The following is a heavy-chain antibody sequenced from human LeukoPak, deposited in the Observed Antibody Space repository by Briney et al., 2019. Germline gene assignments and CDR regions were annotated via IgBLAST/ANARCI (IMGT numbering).Heavy chain of an antibody. CDR3: ARGSSGWLVDY. CDR2: INPNGGST. CDR1: GYTFTSYY. V-gene: IGHV1-46*01. J-gene: IGHJ4*02. D-gene: IGHD6-19*01. Sequence: GASVKVSCKASGYTFTSYYMHWVRQAPGQGLEWMGIINPNGGSTSYARKFQGRVTMTRDTSTSTVYMELSSLTSEDTAVYYCARGSSGWLVDYWGQGTLVTVSS.